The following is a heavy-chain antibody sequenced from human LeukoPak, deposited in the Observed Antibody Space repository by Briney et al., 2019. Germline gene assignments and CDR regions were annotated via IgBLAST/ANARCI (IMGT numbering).Heavy chain of an antibody. V-gene: IGHV3-30-3*01. J-gene: IGHJ4*02. CDR1: GFTFSSYA. CDR2: ISYDGSNK. D-gene: IGHD4-17*01. CDR3: AKDRAAGAVTTYDS. Sequence: GGSLRLSCTASGFTFSSYAMHWVRQAPGKGLEWEAQISYDGSNKYYADSVKGRFTISRDNSKNTLSLHLNSLRAGDTSLYYCAKDRAAGAVTTYDSWGQGTLVTVSS.